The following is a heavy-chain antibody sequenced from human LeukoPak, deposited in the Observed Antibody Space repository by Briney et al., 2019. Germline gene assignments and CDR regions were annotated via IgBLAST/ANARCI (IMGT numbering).Heavy chain of an antibody. CDR2: IYYSGST. CDR1: GGSVSSGSYY. CDR3: ARDRKGGYSYGFDYYYGMDV. Sequence: SETLSLTCTVSGGSVSSGSYYWSWIRQPPGKGLEWIGYIYYSGSTNYNPSLKSRVTISVDTSKNQFSLKLSSVTAADTAVYYCARDRKGGYSYGFDYYYGMDVWGQGTTVTVSS. D-gene: IGHD5-18*01. J-gene: IGHJ6*02. V-gene: IGHV4-61*01.